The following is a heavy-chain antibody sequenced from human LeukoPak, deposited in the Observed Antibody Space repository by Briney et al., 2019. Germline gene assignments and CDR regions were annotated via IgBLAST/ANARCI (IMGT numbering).Heavy chain of an antibody. CDR2: IKQDGSEK. CDR3: ATGLYCSGGSCYKAFDI. D-gene: IGHD2-15*01. Sequence: PGGSLRLSCAASGFTFSSYWMSWVRQAPGKGLEWVANIKQDGSEKYYVDSVKGRFTISRDNAKNSLYLQMNSLRAEDTAVYYCATGLYCSGGSCYKAFDIWGQGTMVTVSS. V-gene: IGHV3-7*01. J-gene: IGHJ3*02. CDR1: GFTFSSYW.